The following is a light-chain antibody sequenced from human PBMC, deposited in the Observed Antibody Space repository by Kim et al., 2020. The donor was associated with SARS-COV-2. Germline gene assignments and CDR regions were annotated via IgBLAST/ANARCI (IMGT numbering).Light chain of an antibody. CDR2: EDN. CDR1: SGSIANNY. V-gene: IGLV6-57*01. CDR3: QSFDGSNVWV. Sequence: NFMLTQAHSVSESPGKTVTISCTRSSGSIANNYVQWYQQRPGSSPTTLIYEDNQRPSGVPDRFSGSVDSSSNSASLTISGLKTEDVADYYCQSFDGSNVWVFGGGTHLTVL. J-gene: IGLJ3*02.